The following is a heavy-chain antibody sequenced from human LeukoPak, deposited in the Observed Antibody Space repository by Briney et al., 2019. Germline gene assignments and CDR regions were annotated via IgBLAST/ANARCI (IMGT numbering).Heavy chain of an antibody. V-gene: IGHV3-30*02. CDR2: IRYDGSNK. D-gene: IGHD3-16*01. CDR1: GFTFSSYG. Sequence: QSGGSLRLSCAASGFTFSSYGMHWVRQAPGKGLEWVAFIRYDGSNKYYADSVKGRFTISRDNSKNTLYLQMNSLRAEDTAVYYCARDNYFWGSLSHVIDPWGQGTLVTVSS. CDR3: ARDNYFWGSLSHVIDP. J-gene: IGHJ5*02.